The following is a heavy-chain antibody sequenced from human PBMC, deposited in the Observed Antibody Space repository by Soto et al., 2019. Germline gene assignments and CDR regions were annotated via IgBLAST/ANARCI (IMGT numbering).Heavy chain of an antibody. V-gene: IGHV3-64*01. Sequence: PGGSLRLSCAASGFTFSSYAMHWVRQAPGKGLEYVSAISSNGGSTYYANSVRGRFTISRDNSKNTLYLQMGSLRAEDMAVYYCARGCQGSGRTYYFDYWGQGTLVNVFS. J-gene: IGHJ4*02. CDR3: ARGCQGSGRTYYFDY. CDR1: GFTFSSYA. CDR2: ISSNGGST. D-gene: IGHD3-10*01.